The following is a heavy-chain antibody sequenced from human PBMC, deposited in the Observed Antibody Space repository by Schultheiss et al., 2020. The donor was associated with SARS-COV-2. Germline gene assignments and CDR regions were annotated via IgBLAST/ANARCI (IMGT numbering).Heavy chain of an antibody. Sequence: GGSLRLSCAASGFTFSSYAMHWVRQAPGKGLEWVSAISGSGGSTYYADSVKGRFTISRDNSKNTVYLQMSSLRADDTAVYFCARDLDPGWYNKNLYGMDVWGHGTTVTVSS. D-gene: IGHD1-14*01. CDR1: GFTFSSYA. CDR2: ISGSGGST. J-gene: IGHJ6*02. V-gene: IGHV3-23*01. CDR3: ARDLDPGWYNKNLYGMDV.